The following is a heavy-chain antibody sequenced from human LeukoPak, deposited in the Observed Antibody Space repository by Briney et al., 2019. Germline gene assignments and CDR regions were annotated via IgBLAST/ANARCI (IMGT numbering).Heavy chain of an antibody. V-gene: IGHV4-4*02. D-gene: IGHD3-22*01. CDR3: ARDPQDDYYDSSGRRAHWYFDL. Sequence: SETLSLTCAVSGGSISSSNWWSWVRQPPGTGLEWIGEIYHSGSTNYNPSLKSRVTISVDKSKNQFSLKLSSVTAADTAVYYCARDPQDDYYDSSGRRAHWYFDLWGRGTLVTVSS. J-gene: IGHJ2*01. CDR1: GGSISSSNW. CDR2: IYHSGST.